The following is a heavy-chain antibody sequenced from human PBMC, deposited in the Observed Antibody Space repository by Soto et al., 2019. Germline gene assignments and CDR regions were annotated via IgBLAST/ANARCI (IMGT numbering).Heavy chain of an antibody. D-gene: IGHD5-18*01. V-gene: IGHV5-51*01. J-gene: IGHJ6*02. Sequence: SGESLKISCKGSGYSFTSYWIGWVRQMSGKGLEWMGIIYPGDSDTRYSPSFQGQVTISADKSISTAYLQWSSLKASDTAMYYCARLGSYGYSDYYYYGMDVWGQGTTVTVSS. CDR3: ARLGSYGYSDYYYYGMDV. CDR2: IYPGDSDT. CDR1: GYSFTSYW.